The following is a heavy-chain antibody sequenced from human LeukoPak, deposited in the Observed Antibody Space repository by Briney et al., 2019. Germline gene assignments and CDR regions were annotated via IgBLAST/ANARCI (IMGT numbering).Heavy chain of an antibody. Sequence: SQTLSLTCTVSGGSISSGGYYWSWIRQHPGKGLEWIGYIYYSGSTYYNPSLKSRVTISVDTSKNQFSLKLSSVTAADTAVYYCARDGGSQGPFDYWGQGTLVTVSS. J-gene: IGHJ4*02. CDR3: ARDGGSQGPFDY. CDR2: IYYSGST. CDR1: GGSISSGGYY. D-gene: IGHD1-26*01. V-gene: IGHV4-31*03.